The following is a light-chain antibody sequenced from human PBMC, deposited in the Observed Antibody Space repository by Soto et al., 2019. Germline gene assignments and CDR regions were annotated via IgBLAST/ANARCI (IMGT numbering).Light chain of an antibody. CDR1: QSVSSSY. CDR2: GAS. J-gene: IGKJ5*01. V-gene: IGKV3-20*01. Sequence: EIVLTQSPGTLSLSPGERATLSCRASQSVSSSYLAWYQQKPGQAPSLLIYGASSRATGIPDRFSGSVSGTDFTLTISRLEPEDFAVYYCQQYGSSLITFGQGTRLEIK. CDR3: QQYGSSLIT.